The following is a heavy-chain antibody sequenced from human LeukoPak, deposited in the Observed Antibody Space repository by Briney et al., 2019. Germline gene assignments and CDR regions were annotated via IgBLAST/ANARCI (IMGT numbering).Heavy chain of an antibody. CDR2: IYSGGST. V-gene: IGHV3-66*04. J-gene: IGHJ4*02. CDR1: GFTFSSYS. Sequence: GVLRLSCAASGFTFSSYSMSWVRQAPGKGLEWVSVIYSGGSTYYADSVKGRFTISRDNSKNTLYLQMNSLRAEDTAIYYCARHGYTSGWVRSWGQGTLVTVST. D-gene: IGHD6-19*01. CDR3: ARHGYTSGWVRS.